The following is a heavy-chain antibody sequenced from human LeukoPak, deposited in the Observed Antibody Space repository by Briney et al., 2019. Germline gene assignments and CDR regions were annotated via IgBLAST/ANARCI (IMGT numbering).Heavy chain of an antibody. CDR1: GGTFSSYA. D-gene: IGHD4-17*01. V-gene: IGHV1-69*04. CDR2: IIPILGVA. CDR3: ARPRGPTVTDLEDGMDV. J-gene: IGHJ6*02. Sequence: ASVKVSCKASGGTFSSYAISWVRQAPGQGLEWMGRIIPILGVANYAQKFQGRVTITADKSTSTAYMELTSLRSEDTAVYYCARPRGPTVTDLEDGMDVWGQGTTVTVSS.